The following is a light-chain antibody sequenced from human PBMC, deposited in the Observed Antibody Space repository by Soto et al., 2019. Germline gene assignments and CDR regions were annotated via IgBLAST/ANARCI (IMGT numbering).Light chain of an antibody. V-gene: IGKV1-33*01. CDR2: DAS. J-gene: IGKJ5*01. Sequence: DIQMTQSPSSLSASVGDRVTITFRASQGIRNDLGWYQQKPGKAPKRLIYDASNLEAGVPSRFRGSGSGTDFTFTISRLQPEDIATYYCQQYENLPTFGQGTRLEIK. CDR1: QGIRND. CDR3: QQYENLPT.